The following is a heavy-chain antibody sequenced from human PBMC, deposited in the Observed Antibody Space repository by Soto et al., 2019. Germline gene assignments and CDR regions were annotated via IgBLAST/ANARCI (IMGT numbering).Heavy chain of an antibody. D-gene: IGHD4-17*01. J-gene: IGHJ3*02. V-gene: IGHV1-69*06. CDR2: IIPIFGTA. CDR3: ARDRDYGANSDAFDI. CDR1: GGTFSSYA. Sequence: SVKVSCKASGGTFSSYAISWVRQAPGQGLEWMGGIIPIFGTANYAQKFQGRVTITADKPTSTAYMELSSLRSEDTAVYYCARDRDYGANSDAFDIWGQGTMVTVS.